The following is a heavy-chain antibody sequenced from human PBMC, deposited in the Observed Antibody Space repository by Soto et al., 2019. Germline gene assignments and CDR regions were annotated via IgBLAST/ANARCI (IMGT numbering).Heavy chain of an antibody. J-gene: IGHJ6*02. Sequence: ASVKVSCKASGYTFTSYGISWVRQAPGQGLEWMGWISAYNGNTNYAQKLQGRVTMTTDTSTSTAYMELRSLRSDDTAVYYCARSWGGSYYDSSGYHPGVWGQGTTVTVSS. D-gene: IGHD3-22*01. CDR2: ISAYNGNT. V-gene: IGHV1-18*04. CDR3: ARSWGGSYYDSSGYHPGV. CDR1: GYTFTSYG.